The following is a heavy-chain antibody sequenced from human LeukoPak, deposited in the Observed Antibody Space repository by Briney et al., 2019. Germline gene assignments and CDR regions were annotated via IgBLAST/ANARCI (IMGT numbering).Heavy chain of an antibody. CDR2: IYHSGST. Sequence: SETLSLTCTVSGYSISSGFYWGWIRQPPGQGLEWIGNIYHSGSTYYNPSLKSRVTISVDTSKNQFSLKLSSVTAADTAVYYCARGGGRYYFDYWGQGTLVTVSS. CDR3: ARGGGRYYFDY. J-gene: IGHJ4*02. D-gene: IGHD1-26*01. CDR1: GYSISSGFY. V-gene: IGHV4-38-2*02.